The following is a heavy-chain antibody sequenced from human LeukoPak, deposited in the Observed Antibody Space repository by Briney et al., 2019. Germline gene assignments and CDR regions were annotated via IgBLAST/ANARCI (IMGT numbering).Heavy chain of an antibody. CDR1: GDSISSYY. J-gene: IGHJ5*02. V-gene: IGHV4-4*09. Sequence: PSETLSLTCTVPGDSISSYYWSWIRQPPGKGLEWIGYIYTSGSTNYNPSLKSRVTISVDTSNNQFSLKLSSVTAADTAVYYCARGPGITGTTDWFDPWGQGTLVTVSS. CDR2: IYTSGST. CDR3: ARGPGITGTTDWFDP. D-gene: IGHD1-7*01.